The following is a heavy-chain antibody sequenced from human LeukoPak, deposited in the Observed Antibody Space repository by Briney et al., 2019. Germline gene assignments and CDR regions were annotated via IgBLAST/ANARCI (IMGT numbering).Heavy chain of an antibody. CDR2: IDPNGGGT. V-gene: IGHV1-2*06. D-gene: IGHD3-16*01. CDR1: GYTFTGYY. Sequence: WASVKVSCKASGYTFTGYYMHWVRQAPGQGLEWMVRIDPNGGGTNYAQKFQGRVTMTRDTSISTAYMELSRLTSDDTAVYYCAREIMITSYWGQGTLVTVSS. J-gene: IGHJ4*02. CDR3: AREIMITSY.